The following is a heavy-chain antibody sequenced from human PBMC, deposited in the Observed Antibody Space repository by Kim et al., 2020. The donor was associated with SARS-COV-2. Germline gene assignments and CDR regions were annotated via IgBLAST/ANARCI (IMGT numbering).Heavy chain of an antibody. CDR3: AREGDYGDYETGFDY. J-gene: IGHJ4*02. D-gene: IGHD4-17*01. Sequence: KFQGRVTMTRDTSTSTVYMELSSLRSEDTAVYYCAREGDYGDYETGFDYWGQGTLVTVSS. V-gene: IGHV1-46*01.